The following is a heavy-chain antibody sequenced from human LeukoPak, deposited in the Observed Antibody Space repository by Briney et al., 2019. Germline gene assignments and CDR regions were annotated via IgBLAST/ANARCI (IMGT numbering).Heavy chain of an antibody. CDR3: TKDPNGNYVGAFDL. CDR1: GFTFSSFA. Sequence: PGGSLRLSCAASGFTFSSFAMTWVRQAPGKGLEWVSSITANHGATYNIDSVKGRFTISRDNSQNTMYLQMNSLRAEDTAVYYCTKDPNGNYVGAFDLWGQGTLVTVSS. D-gene: IGHD4-17*01. CDR2: ITANHGAT. V-gene: IGHV3-23*01. J-gene: IGHJ5*02.